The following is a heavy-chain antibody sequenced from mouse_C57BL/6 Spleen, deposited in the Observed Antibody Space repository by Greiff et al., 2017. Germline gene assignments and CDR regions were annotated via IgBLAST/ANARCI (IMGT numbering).Heavy chain of an antibody. Sequence: VQLQQPGAELVMPGASVKLSCKASGYTFTSYWMHWVKQRPGQGLEWIGEIDPSDSYTNYNQKFKGKSTLTVDKSSSTAYMQLSSLTSEDSAGYYCERSLIGYAMDYWGQGTSVTVSS. J-gene: IGHJ4*01. CDR1: GYTFTSYW. CDR3: ERSLIGYAMDY. D-gene: IGHD2-4*01. CDR2: IDPSDSYT. V-gene: IGHV1-69*01.